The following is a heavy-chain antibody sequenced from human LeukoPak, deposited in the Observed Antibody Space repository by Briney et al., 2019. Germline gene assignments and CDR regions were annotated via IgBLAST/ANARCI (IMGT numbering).Heavy chain of an antibody. CDR3: AKEIKDQYCSGTQNCLFDY. J-gene: IGHJ4*02. CDR2: IRYDGTTK. V-gene: IGHV3-30*02. D-gene: IGHD2-2*01. CDR1: GFTFSSYG. Sequence: PGGSLRLSCAASGFTFSSYGMHWVRQAPGKGLERLAFIRYDGTTKYYTDSVKGRFTISRDNSKNTLYLQMNSLRAEDAAVYYCAKEIKDQYCSGTQNCLFDYWGQGTLVTVSS.